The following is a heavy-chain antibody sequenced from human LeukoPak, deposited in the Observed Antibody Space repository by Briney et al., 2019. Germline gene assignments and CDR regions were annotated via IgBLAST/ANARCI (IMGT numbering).Heavy chain of an antibody. Sequence: PGGSLRLSCAASGFTFSGYAMHWVRQAPGKGLEYVPAISSNGGSTYYANSVKDRFTISRDNSKNTPYLQMGSLRAADMAVYYCARDHYDSSGYWYYFDYWGQGTLVTVSS. D-gene: IGHD3-22*01. CDR2: ISSNGGST. V-gene: IGHV3-64*01. J-gene: IGHJ4*02. CDR3: ARDHYDSSGYWYYFDY. CDR1: GFTFSGYA.